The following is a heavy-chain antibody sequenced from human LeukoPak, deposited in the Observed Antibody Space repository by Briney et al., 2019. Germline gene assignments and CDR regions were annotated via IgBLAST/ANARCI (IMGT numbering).Heavy chain of an antibody. V-gene: IGHV7-4-1*02. D-gene: IGHD3-10*01. Sequence: VASVKVSCKASGYTFTGYYMHWVRQAPGQGLEWMGWINTNTGNPTYAQGFTGRFVFSLDTSVSTAYLQISSLKAEDTAVYYCARLWRSFGELAGVFGYWGQGTLVTVSS. CDR3: ARLWRSFGELAGVFGY. CDR2: INTNTGNP. CDR1: GYTFTGYY. J-gene: IGHJ4*02.